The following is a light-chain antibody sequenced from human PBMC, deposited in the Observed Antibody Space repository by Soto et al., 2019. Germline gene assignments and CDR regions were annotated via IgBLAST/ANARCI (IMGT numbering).Light chain of an antibody. CDR3: QQYDNPRTWT. CDR2: DAF. J-gene: IGKJ1*01. CDR1: QDISNY. Sequence: DIQMTQSPSSLSASVGDRVTITCQASQDISNYLNWYQQKPGKAPKLLIYDAFNLETEVPSRFSGSGSGTDFTFTISSLQPDDIATYYCQQYDNPRTWTFGQGTKVEI. V-gene: IGKV1-33*01.